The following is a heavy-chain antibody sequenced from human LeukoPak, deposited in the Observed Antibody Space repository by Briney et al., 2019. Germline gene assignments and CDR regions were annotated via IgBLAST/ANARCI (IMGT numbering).Heavy chain of an antibody. CDR1: GGTFSSYA. V-gene: IGHV1-69*05. J-gene: IGHJ4*02. CDR3: ARGPHSSGWYRDPYFDY. CDR2: IIPIFGTA. Sequence: SVKVSCKASGGTFSSYAISWVRQAPGQGLEWMGGIIPIFGTANYAQKLQGRVTMTTDTSTSTAYMELRSLRSDDTAVYYCARGPHSSGWYRDPYFDYWGQGTLVTVSS. D-gene: IGHD6-19*01.